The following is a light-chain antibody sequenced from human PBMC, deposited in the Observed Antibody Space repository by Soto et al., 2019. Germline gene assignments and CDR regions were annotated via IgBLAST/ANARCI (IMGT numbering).Light chain of an antibody. V-gene: IGKV1-39*01. Sequence: DIQMTQCPSSLSASVGDRVTITCRASQSISSYLNWYQQKPGKAPKLLIYAASSLQSGVPSRFSGSGSGTDFTLNISSLQPEDFATYYCQQSYGTPLTFGGGTKVEIK. CDR2: AAS. CDR1: QSISSY. J-gene: IGKJ4*01. CDR3: QQSYGTPLT.